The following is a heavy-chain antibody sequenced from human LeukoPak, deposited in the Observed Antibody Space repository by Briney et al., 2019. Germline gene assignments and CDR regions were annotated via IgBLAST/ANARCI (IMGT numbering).Heavy chain of an antibody. CDR2: ISGSGGST. D-gene: IGHD4-17*01. J-gene: IGHJ4*02. Sequence: GGSLRLSCAASGFTFSSYGMSWVRQAPGKGLEWVSAISGSGGSTYYADSVKGRFTISRDNSKNTLYLQMNSLRAEDTAIYYCAKLDYGDYAPFDYWGQGTLVTVSS. V-gene: IGHV3-23*01. CDR1: GFTFSSYG. CDR3: AKLDYGDYAPFDY.